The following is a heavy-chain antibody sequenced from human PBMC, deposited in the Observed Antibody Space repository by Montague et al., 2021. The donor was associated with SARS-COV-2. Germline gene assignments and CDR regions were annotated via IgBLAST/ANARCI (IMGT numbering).Heavy chain of an antibody. CDR1: GFSLSTSGMC. J-gene: IGHJ6*02. V-gene: IGHV2-70*11. Sequence: PALVKPTQTLTLTCTFSGFSLSTSGMCVSWIRQPPGTALEWLARXDWDDDKYYSTSLKTRLTISKDTSNNQVVLPMTNMDPVDTATYYCSRRTSGILTGYDYGMDVWGQGTTVTVSS. CDR3: SRRTSGILTGYDYGMDV. CDR2: XDWDDDK. D-gene: IGHD3-9*01.